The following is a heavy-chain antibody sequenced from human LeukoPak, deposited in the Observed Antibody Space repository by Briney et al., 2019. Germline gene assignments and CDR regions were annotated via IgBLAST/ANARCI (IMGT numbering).Heavy chain of an antibody. Sequence: KPGGSLRLSCAASGFTFSSYSMNWVCQAPGKGLEWVSSISSSSSYIYYADSVKGRFTISRDNSKNTLYLQMNSLQNEDTAVYFCTNYNDKDAFAIWGQGTMVTVSA. CDR3: TNYNDKDAFAI. CDR1: GFTFSSYS. D-gene: IGHD1-1*01. CDR2: ISSSSSYI. V-gene: IGHV3-21*03. J-gene: IGHJ3*02.